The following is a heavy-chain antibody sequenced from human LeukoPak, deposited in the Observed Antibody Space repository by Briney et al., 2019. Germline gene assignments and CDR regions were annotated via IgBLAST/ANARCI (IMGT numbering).Heavy chain of an antibody. CDR1: GGTFSSYA. V-gene: IGHV1-69*04. D-gene: IGHD4-17*01. J-gene: IGHJ4*02. CDR3: ARDLSNGDYFDY. CDR2: IIPILGIA. Sequence: SVKVSCKASGGTFSSYAISWVRQAPGQGLEWMGRIIPILGIANYAQKFQGRVTITADKSTSTAYMELSSLRSEDTAVYYCARDLSNGDYFDYWGQGTLVTVSS.